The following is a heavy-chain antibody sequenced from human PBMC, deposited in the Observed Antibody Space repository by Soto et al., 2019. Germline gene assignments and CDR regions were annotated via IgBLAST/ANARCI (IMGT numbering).Heavy chain of an antibody. CDR2: INPSGGST. J-gene: IGHJ4*02. CDR1: GYTFTSYY. Sequence: ASVKVCCKASGYTFTSYYMHWVRQAPGQGLEWMGIINPSGGSTSYAQKFQGRVTMTRDTSTSAVYMELSSLRSEDTAVYYCARVLQRGSLDYWGQGTLVTVSS. V-gene: IGHV1-46*01. D-gene: IGHD5-12*01. CDR3: ARVLQRGSLDY.